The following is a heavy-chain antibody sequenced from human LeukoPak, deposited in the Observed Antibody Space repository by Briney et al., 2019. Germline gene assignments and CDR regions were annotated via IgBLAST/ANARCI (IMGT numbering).Heavy chain of an antibody. Sequence: PSETLSLTCAVYGGSFSGYYCSWIRQPPGKGLEWIGETNHSGSTNYNPSLKSRVTISVDTSKNQFSLKLTSVTAADTAVYYCARDALDAFDIWGQGTMVTVSS. CDR2: TNHSGST. CDR3: ARDALDAFDI. J-gene: IGHJ3*02. V-gene: IGHV4-34*01. CDR1: GGSFSGYY.